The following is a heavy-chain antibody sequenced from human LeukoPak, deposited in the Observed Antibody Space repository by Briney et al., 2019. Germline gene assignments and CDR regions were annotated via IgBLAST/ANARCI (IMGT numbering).Heavy chain of an antibody. Sequence: PSETLSLTCAVYGGSFSGYYWSWIRQPPGKGLEWIASIYSSGNTHSNPSLKSRVSISVDTSKNQVSLKLYSVTASDAAIYYCARHLSGTTMSHYFDFWGQGTLVTVSS. J-gene: IGHJ4*02. V-gene: IGHV4-34*01. CDR2: IYSSGNT. CDR3: ARHLSGTTMSHYFDF. D-gene: IGHD1-1*01. CDR1: GGSFSGYY.